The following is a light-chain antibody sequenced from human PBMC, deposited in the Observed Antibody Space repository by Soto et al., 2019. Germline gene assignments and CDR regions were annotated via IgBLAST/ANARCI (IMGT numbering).Light chain of an antibody. CDR3: QQANSFPLT. V-gene: IGKV1D-12*01. CDR1: QGINNS. Sequence: DIQMTQSPSSVSASVGDRVTITCRASQGINNSLAWYQQKPGKAPKLLIYTTSNLQSGIPSRFSGSASGTEFTLTISRLQPEDFATYYCQQANSFPLTFGGGTKVEIK. J-gene: IGKJ4*01. CDR2: TTS.